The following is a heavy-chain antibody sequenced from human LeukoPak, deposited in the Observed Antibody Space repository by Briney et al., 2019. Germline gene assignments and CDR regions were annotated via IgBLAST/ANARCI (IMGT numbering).Heavy chain of an antibody. Sequence: GGSRRLSCAASGFAFSSYGMHWVRRAPGKGLKWVAFIRYDGSNKYYADSVKGRFTISRDNSKNTLYLQMNSLRAEDTAVYYCAKSSTSPYYFDYWGQGTLVTVSS. D-gene: IGHD2-2*01. V-gene: IGHV3-30*02. J-gene: IGHJ4*02. CDR2: IRYDGSNK. CDR3: AKSSTSPYYFDY. CDR1: GFAFSSYG.